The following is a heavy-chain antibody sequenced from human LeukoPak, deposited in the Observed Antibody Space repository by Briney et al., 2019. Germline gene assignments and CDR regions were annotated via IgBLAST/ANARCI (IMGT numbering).Heavy chain of an antibody. J-gene: IGHJ6*03. CDR3: AREVSVQPYYYYYMDV. D-gene: IGHD1-1*01. Sequence: PGGSLRLSCAASGFTFSSYSMNWVRQAPGKGLEWVSSISSSSSYIYYADSVKGRFTISRDNAKNSLYLQMNSLRAEDTAVYYCAREVSVQPYYYYYMDVWGKGTTVTVSS. CDR2: ISSSSSYI. V-gene: IGHV3-21*01. CDR1: GFTFSSYS.